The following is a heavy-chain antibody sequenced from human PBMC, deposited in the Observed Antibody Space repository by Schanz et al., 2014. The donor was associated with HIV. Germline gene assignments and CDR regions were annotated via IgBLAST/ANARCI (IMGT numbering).Heavy chain of an antibody. D-gene: IGHD2-8*01. CDR3: ARRGVYSLPPDNRFDP. CDR1: GSTFPDLD. V-gene: IGHV1-8*01. Sequence: QVRLAQSGAEVKRPGASVTVSCMAVGSTFPDLDINWVRQAAGQGLEWMAWINPKSGNTGYARKFQGRVTVTINTSKRTIYMELRGLTSEDAAVYYCARRGVYSLPPDNRFDPWGQGTLVTVSS. J-gene: IGHJ5*02. CDR2: INPKSGNT.